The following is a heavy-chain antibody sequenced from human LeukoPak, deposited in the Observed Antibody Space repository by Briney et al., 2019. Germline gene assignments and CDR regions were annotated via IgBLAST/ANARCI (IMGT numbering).Heavy chain of an antibody. J-gene: IGHJ4*02. V-gene: IGHV3-7*04. CDR1: GFTFSSYW. CDR2: IKQDGSEK. Sequence: GGSLRLSCADSGFTFSSYWMSWVRQAPGKGLEWVANIKQDGSEKYYVDSVKGRFTISRDNAKNSLYLQMNSLRAEDTAVYYCARAPFDYWGQGTLVTVSS. CDR3: ARAPFDY.